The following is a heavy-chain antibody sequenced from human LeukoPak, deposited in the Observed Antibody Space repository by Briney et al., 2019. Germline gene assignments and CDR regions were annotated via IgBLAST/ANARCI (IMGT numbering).Heavy chain of an antibody. J-gene: IGHJ4*02. D-gene: IGHD3-10*01. CDR3: ARHKGSSGNFDY. CDR1: GGSISGYY. CDR2: IYCSGYI. Sequence: PSETLSLTCTVSGGSISGYYWSWIRQPPGKGLEWVGYIYCSGYINYNPSLKSRVTISVDTSKNEFSLKLSSVTAADTAVYYCARHKGSSGNFDYWGQGALVTVSS. V-gene: IGHV4-59*08.